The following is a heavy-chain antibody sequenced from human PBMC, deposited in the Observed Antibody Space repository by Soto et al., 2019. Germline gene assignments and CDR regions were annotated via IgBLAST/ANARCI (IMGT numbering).Heavy chain of an antibody. CDR1: GFTFSSYA. Sequence: GGSLRLSCAASGFTFSSYAMHWVRQAPGKGLEWVAVISYDGSNKYYADSVKGRFTISRDNSKNTLYLQMNSLRAEDTAVYYCAREPRYDDSSGYNYYFDYWGQGTLVTVSS. CDR2: ISYDGSNK. CDR3: AREPRYDDSSGYNYYFDY. D-gene: IGHD3-22*01. V-gene: IGHV3-30-3*01. J-gene: IGHJ4*02.